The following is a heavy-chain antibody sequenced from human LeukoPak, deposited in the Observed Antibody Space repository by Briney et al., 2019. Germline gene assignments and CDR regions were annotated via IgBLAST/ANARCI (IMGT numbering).Heavy chain of an antibody. CDR3: AIVPVGSSGYYSGEDY. D-gene: IGHD3-22*01. CDR2: IYYSGST. V-gene: IGHV4-59*01. CDR1: GGSISSYY. Sequence: PSETLSLTCTVSGGSISSYYWSWIRQPPGKGLEWIGYIYYSGSTNYNPSLKSRVTISVDTSKNQFSLKLSSVTAADTAVYYCAIVPVGSSGYYSGEDYWGQGTLVTVSS. J-gene: IGHJ4*02.